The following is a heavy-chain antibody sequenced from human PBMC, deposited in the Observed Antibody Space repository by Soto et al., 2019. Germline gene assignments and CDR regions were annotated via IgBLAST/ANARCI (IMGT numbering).Heavy chain of an antibody. J-gene: IGHJ4*02. CDR2: VNPNNGDT. CDR3: AKVSRKGSAIDFDY. V-gene: IGHV1-8*01. Sequence: QVQLVQSGAELKKPGASVKVSCKASGYTFSNYDMNWVRQATGQGPEWIGWVNPNNGDTGYAQKFQGRVTLTTDIYTTTAYMELTSLRSEDTAIYYCAKVSRKGSAIDFDYWGQGTRITVSS. CDR1: GYTFSNYD. D-gene: IGHD3-10*01.